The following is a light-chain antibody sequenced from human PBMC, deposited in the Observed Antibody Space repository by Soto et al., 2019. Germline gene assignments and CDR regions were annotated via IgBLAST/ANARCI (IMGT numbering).Light chain of an antibody. Sequence: EIVLTQSPGTLSLSPGERATLSCRASQSVSSSYLAWYQQKPGQAPRLLIYGASSRATGIPDRFSGSGSGTDFTLPISRREPEVFAVISGQDYGRKFGKGTK. V-gene: IGKV3-20*01. CDR1: QSVSSSY. J-gene: IGKJ1*01. CDR2: GAS. CDR3: QDYGRK.